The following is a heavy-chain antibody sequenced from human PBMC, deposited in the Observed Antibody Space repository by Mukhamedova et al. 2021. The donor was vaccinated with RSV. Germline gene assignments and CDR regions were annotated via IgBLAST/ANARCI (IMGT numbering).Heavy chain of an antibody. CDR2: LSGSSGI. V-gene: IGHV3-23*01. D-gene: IGHD2-21*02. Sequence: ALSGSSGINAEYMGGRFTISRDNSKNTLYLQMNSLRAEDTAVYYCAKRQEWVYCGGDCYSWYFDLWGRGTLVTVSS. CDR3: AKRQEWVYCGGDCYSWYFDL. J-gene: IGHJ2*01.